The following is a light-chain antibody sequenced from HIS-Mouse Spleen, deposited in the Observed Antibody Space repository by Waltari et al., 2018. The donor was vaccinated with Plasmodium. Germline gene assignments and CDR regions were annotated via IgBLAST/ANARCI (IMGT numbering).Light chain of an antibody. J-gene: IGKJ5*01. CDR2: AAS. CDR3: QQLNSYPIT. V-gene: IGKV1-9*01. Sequence: DIQLTQSPSFLSASVGDRVTITCRASQGISSYLAWSRQKPGKAPKLLIYAASTLQSGVPSRFSGSGSGTEFTLTISSLQPEDFATYYCQQLNSYPITFGQGTRLEIK. CDR1: QGISSY.